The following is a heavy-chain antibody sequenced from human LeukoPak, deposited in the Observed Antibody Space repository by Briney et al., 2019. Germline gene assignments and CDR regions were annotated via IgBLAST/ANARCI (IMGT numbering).Heavy chain of an antibody. Sequence: GGSLRLSCAASGFTFSSSNMNWVRQAPGKGLEWVSAISGSGGSTYYADSVKGRFTISRDNSKNTLYLQMNSLRAEDTAVYYCAKDRQVLRFLEWLTWYFDYWGQGTLVTVSS. CDR1: GFTFSSSN. D-gene: IGHD3-3*01. J-gene: IGHJ4*02. V-gene: IGHV3-23*01. CDR3: AKDRQVLRFLEWLTWYFDY. CDR2: ISGSGGST.